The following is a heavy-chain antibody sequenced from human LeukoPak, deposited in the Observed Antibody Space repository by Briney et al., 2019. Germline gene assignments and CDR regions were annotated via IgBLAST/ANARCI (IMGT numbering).Heavy chain of an antibody. V-gene: IGHV3-23*01. D-gene: IGHD6-19*01. CDR2: ISGSGGST. CDR1: GFTFSSYA. CDR3: AKDYSSGYYYFDY. Sequence: GGSLRLSCAASGFTFSSYAMSWVRQAPGKGLQWVSAISGSGGSTYYADSVKGRFTISRDNSKNTLYLQMNSLRAEDTAVYYCAKDYSSGYYYFDYWGQGTLVTVSS. J-gene: IGHJ4*02.